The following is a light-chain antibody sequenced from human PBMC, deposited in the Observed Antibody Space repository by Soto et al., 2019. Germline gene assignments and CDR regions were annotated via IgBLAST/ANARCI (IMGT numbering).Light chain of an antibody. V-gene: IGKV3-15*01. CDR2: RAS. CDR1: QGVSSN. J-gene: IGKJ1*01. Sequence: EIVMTQSPATLSVSPGERATLSCRASQGVSSNLAWYQQKPGQSPRLLIYRASTRATGVPARFSGSGSGTEFTLTISSLQSEDFAVYSCKQYNNWPKMFGQGTKVEIK. CDR3: KQYNNWPKM.